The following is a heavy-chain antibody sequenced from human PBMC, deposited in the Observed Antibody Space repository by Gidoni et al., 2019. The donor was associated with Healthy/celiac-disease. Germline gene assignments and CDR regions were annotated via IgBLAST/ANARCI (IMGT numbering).Heavy chain of an antibody. V-gene: IGHV5-51*01. CDR2: IYPGDSDT. D-gene: IGHD3-16*02. Sequence: EVQLVQSGAEVKKPGESLKISCKGSGYSFTSYWIGWVRQMPVKGLEWMGIIYPGDSDTRYSPPFQGQVTISADKSISTAYLQWSSLKASDTAMYYCARLYDYVWGSYQHFDYWGQGTLVTVSS. J-gene: IGHJ4*02. CDR3: ARLYDYVWGSYQHFDY. CDR1: GYSFTSYW.